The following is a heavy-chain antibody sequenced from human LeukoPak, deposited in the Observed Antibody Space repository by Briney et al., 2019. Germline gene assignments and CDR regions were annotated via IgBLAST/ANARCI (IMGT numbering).Heavy chain of an antibody. CDR1: GYTFTSYD. V-gene: IGHV1-8*01. CDR3: ARERGTGIAAS. D-gene: IGHD6-13*01. Sequence: ASVKVSCKASGYTFTSYDINWVRPATGQGLEWMGWMNTNSGNTGYAQKFQGRVTMTRNTSISTAYMELSSRRSDDTAVYDCARERGTGIAASWGQGTLVTVSS. J-gene: IGHJ4*02. CDR2: MNTNSGNT.